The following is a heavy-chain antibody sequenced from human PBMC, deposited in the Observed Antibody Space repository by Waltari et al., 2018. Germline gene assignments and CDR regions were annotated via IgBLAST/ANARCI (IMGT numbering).Heavy chain of an antibody. CDR2: IQYSGKNK. J-gene: IGHJ4*02. Sequence: QVQLVESGGGVVQPGGSLKLSCTASGFTFRNFGMHWVRQAPGKGLEVVAFIQYSGKNKYYLDSVKGRFTIARDNSQNTLYLQMDSLRPEDAAMYYCAKASDRRGFDYWGQGTLVTVSS. D-gene: IGHD3-10*01. V-gene: IGHV3-30*02. CDR1: GFTFRNFG. CDR3: AKASDRRGFDY.